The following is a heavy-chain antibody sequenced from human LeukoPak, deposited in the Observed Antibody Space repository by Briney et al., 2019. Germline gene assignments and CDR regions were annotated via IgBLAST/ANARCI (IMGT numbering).Heavy chain of an antibody. D-gene: IGHD2-15*01. Sequence: GGSLRLSCAASGFTFDDYAMHWVRQAPGKGLEWVSGISWNSGSIGYADAVKGRFNISRDNAKNSLYPQMNSLRAEDTALYYCAKMEGGPHCSGGSCYHTNWFDPWGQGTLVTVSS. V-gene: IGHV3-9*01. CDR3: AKMEGGPHCSGGSCYHTNWFDP. CDR2: ISWNSGSI. CDR1: GFTFDDYA. J-gene: IGHJ5*02.